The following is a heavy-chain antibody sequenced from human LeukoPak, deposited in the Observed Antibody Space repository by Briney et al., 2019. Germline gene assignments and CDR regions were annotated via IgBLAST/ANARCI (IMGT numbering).Heavy chain of an antibody. CDR2: IYSSGDT. CDR1: GGSIRSYY. CDR3: ARPSFGSGSYPFDS. J-gene: IGHJ4*02. V-gene: IGHV4-4*07. Sequence: SETLSLTCSVSGGSIRSYYWSWIRQPAGKGLEWIGRIYSSGDTKYNPSLKNRVSIDVDRSTDQFSLKLSSVTAADTAVYYCARPSFGSGSYPFDSWGQGILVTVSS. D-gene: IGHD3-10*01.